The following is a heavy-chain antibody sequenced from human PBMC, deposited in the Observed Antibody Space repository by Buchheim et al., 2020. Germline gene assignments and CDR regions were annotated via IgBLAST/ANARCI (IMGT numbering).Heavy chain of an antibody. CDR2: IKSKTDGGTT. CDR3: TTNHAQYCSITSCPYYFDY. D-gene: IGHD2-2*01. J-gene: IGHJ4*02. Sequence: EVQLVESGGGLVKPGESLRLSCIASGFTFNIAWMSWVRQAPGKGLEWVGRIKSKTDGGTTEYAVPVNGRFTISRDDSKNMLYLQMNSLKTEDTAVYYCTTNHAQYCSITSCPYYFDYWGPGTL. V-gene: IGHV3-15*01. CDR1: GFTFNIAW.